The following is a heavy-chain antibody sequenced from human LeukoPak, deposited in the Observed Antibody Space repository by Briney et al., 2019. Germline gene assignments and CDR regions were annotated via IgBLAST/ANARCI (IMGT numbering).Heavy chain of an antibody. CDR1: GGSISSYY. D-gene: IGHD6-13*01. CDR2: IYYSGST. Sequence: SETLSLTCTVSGGSISSYYWSWIRQPPGKGLEWIGYIYYSGSTNYNPSLKSRVTITVDTSKNQFSLKLSSVTAADTAVYYCARAEYSSSWPFDYWGQGTLVTVSS. J-gene: IGHJ4*02. V-gene: IGHV4-59*01. CDR3: ARAEYSSSWPFDY.